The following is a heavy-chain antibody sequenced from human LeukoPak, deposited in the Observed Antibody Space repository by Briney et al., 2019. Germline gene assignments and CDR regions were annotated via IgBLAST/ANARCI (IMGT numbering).Heavy chain of an antibody. Sequence: GRSLRLSCAASGFTFSSYGMHWVRKAPGKGLEWVAVISYDGSNKYYADSVKGRFTISRDNSKNTLYLQMNSLRAEDTAVYYCAKDLGNCGGDCYSGDYWGQGTLVTVSS. V-gene: IGHV3-30*18. CDR1: GFTFSSYG. CDR2: ISYDGSNK. J-gene: IGHJ4*02. CDR3: AKDLGNCGGDCYSGDY. D-gene: IGHD2-21*02.